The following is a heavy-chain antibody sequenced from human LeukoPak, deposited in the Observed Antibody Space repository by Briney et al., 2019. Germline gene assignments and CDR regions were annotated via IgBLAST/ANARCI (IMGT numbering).Heavy chain of an antibody. Sequence: GGSLRLSCVASGFTFSTYWMHWVRQAPGKGLEWVSRLDRDGTTTSYADSVYSRFTISRDNAKSTLYLQMRSLRAEDTAVYYCAKDITWELLEGGYWGQGTLVTVSS. D-gene: IGHD1-26*01. CDR2: LDRDGTTT. V-gene: IGHV3-74*01. J-gene: IGHJ4*02. CDR3: AKDITWELLEGGY. CDR1: GFTFSTYW.